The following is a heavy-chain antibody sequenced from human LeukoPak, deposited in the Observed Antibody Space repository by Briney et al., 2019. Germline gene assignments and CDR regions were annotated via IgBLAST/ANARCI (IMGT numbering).Heavy chain of an antibody. CDR2: IKQDGSEK. J-gene: IGHJ4*02. D-gene: IGHD6-25*01. CDR1: GFTFSNYW. Sequence: GGSLRLSCAASGFTFSNYWMSWVRQAPGKGLEWVASIKQDGSEKYYVDSVKGRFTISRDNAKNSLYLQMNSLRAEDAAVYYCATAQAGSWGQGTPVTVSS. CDR3: ATAQAGS. V-gene: IGHV3-7*01.